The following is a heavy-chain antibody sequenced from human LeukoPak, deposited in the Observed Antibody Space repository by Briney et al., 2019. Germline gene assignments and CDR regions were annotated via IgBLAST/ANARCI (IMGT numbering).Heavy chain of an antibody. D-gene: IGHD5-18*01. CDR1: GGTFSSYA. CDR3: ARGPLGRDTAMLGIDY. CDR2: IIPIFGTA. V-gene: IGHV1-69*13. J-gene: IGHJ4*02. Sequence: GASVKVFCKASGGTFSSYAISWVRQAPGQGLEWMRGIIPIFGTANYAQKFQGRVTITADESTSTAYMELSSLRSEDTAVYYCARGPLGRDTAMLGIDYWGQGTLVTVSS.